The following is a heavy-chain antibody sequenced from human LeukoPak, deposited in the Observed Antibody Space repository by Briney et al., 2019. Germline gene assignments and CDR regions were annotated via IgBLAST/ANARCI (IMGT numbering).Heavy chain of an antibody. Sequence: PGGSLRLSCAASGFTFSTCSMNWVRQAPGKGLEWVSYISSSGVTIYYADSVKGRLTISRDNAKNSLYLQMNSLRAEDTAVYYCARVGHYYDSSGYFDYWGQGTLVTVSS. V-gene: IGHV3-48*01. CDR2: ISSSGVTI. D-gene: IGHD3-22*01. CDR3: ARVGHYYDSSGYFDY. CDR1: GFTFSTCS. J-gene: IGHJ4*02.